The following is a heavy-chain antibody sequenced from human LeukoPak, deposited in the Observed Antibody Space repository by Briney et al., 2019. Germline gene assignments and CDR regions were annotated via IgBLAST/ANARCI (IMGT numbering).Heavy chain of an antibody. Sequence: GGSLRLSCAASGFTFSSYGMHWVRQAPGKGLEWVAVISYDGSNKYYADSVKGRFTISRDNSKNTLYLQMNSLRAEDTAVYYCARGRFTMVRGHFGYWGQGTLVTVSS. J-gene: IGHJ4*02. CDR2: ISYDGSNK. CDR1: GFTFSSYG. D-gene: IGHD3-10*01. V-gene: IGHV3-30*03. CDR3: ARGRFTMVRGHFGY.